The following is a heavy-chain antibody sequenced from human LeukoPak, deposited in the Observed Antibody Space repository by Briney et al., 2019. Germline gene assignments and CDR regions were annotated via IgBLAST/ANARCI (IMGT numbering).Heavy chain of an antibody. CDR2: INHNGGT. D-gene: IGHD2-2*01. Sequence: SETLSLTCAVYGGSFTNYYWSWIRQPPGKGLEWIGEINHNGGTNYNPSLESRVTISIDTSKNQISLKLSSVTAADTALYYCARGDCSSPSRYLSDWFDPWGQGTLVTVSS. J-gene: IGHJ5*02. CDR1: GGSFTNYY. CDR3: ARGDCSSPSRYLSDWFDP. V-gene: IGHV4-34*01.